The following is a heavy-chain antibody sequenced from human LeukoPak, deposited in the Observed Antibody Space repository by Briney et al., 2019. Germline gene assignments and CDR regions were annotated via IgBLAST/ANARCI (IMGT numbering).Heavy chain of an antibody. V-gene: IGHV1-18*01. J-gene: IGHJ3*02. CDR2: VSAYNGNT. CDR1: GYTFTNYG. CDR3: ARGIDSASPPLGTFEI. Sequence: ASVKVSCKASGYTFTNYGITWVRQASGQGLEWMGWVSAYNGNTNYAQRFQGRVTMTTDTVTSTAYMELRSLRSDDTAVYYCARGIDSASPPLGTFEIWGQGTMVTVSS. D-gene: IGHD1-26*01.